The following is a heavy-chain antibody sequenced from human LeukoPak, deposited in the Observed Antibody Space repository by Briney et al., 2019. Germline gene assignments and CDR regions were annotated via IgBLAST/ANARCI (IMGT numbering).Heavy chain of an antibody. J-gene: IGHJ4*02. CDR3: ARHVKSGSSGGNFDY. CDR1: GGSISSSPYY. Sequence: SETLSLTCTVSGGSISSSPYYWGWIRQSPGKGLECIGSISYSGSTFYNPSRKSRLTISVDTSKHQFSLKLSSVTAADTAVYYCARHVKSGSSGGNFDYWGQGTLVTVSS. D-gene: IGHD1-26*01. V-gene: IGHV4-39*01. CDR2: ISYSGST.